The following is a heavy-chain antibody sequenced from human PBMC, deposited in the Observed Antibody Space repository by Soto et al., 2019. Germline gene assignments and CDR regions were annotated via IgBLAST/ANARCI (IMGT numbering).Heavy chain of an antibody. CDR3: XXXXXFXY. Sequence: QVQLVQSGAEVKKPGASVKVSCKASGYTFTSYGISWVRQAPGQGLEWMGWISAYNGNTNYAQKLQGRVTMTTDTSXXXXXXXLXXXRSXXXXXXXXXXXXXFXYWGQGTLVTVSS. J-gene: IGHJ4*02. CDR2: ISAYNGNT. CDR1: GYTFTSYG. V-gene: IGHV1-18*01.